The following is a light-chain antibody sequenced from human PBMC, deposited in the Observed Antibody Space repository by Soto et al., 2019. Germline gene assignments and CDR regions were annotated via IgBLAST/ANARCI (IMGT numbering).Light chain of an antibody. CDR3: SSPAGSNGYA. CDR1: SSDVGGYNY. J-gene: IGLJ1*01. V-gene: IGLV2-8*01. CDR2: EVS. Sequence: HSALTEDPSASGSPGQSVTISCTGTSSDVGGYNYVSWYQQHPGKAPKLMIYEVSKRPSGVPDRFSGSKSGNTASLTVSGLQAEDEADYYCSSPAGSNGYAFGTGTKVTVL.